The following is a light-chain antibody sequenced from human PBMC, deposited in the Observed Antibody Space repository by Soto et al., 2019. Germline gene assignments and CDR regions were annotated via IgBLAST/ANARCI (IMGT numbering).Light chain of an antibody. CDR3: HQYSASHT. Sequence: DIQMTQSPSTLSASVGDRIIITCRASQSINSWLAWYQQKPGKAPKLLIYKASSLESGVPSRFSGSGSGTEFTLTISSLQPDDSATYFCHQYSASHTFGGGTKVEIK. J-gene: IGKJ4*01. CDR2: KAS. V-gene: IGKV1-5*03. CDR1: QSINSW.